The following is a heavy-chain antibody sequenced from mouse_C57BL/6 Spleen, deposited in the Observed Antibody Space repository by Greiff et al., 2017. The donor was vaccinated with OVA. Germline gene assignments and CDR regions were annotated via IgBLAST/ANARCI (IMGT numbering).Heavy chain of an antibody. J-gene: IGHJ4*01. Sequence: VQRVESGAELARPGASVKLSCKASGYTFTSYGISWVKQRTGQGLEWIGEIYPRSGNTYYNEKFKGKATLTADKSSSTAYMELRSLTSEDSAVYFCARRGDYEAMDYWGQGTSVTVSS. CDR2: IYPRSGNT. V-gene: IGHV1-81*01. CDR1: GYTFTSYG. CDR3: ARRGDYEAMDY. D-gene: IGHD2-4*01.